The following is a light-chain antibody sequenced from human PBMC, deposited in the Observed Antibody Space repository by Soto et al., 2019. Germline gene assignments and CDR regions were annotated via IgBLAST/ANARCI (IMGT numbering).Light chain of an antibody. Sequence: DIQLTQSPSSLSASVGDRVTITCRASQSISSYLNWYQQRPGKAPNLLIYATSSLRTGVPSRFRGSRSGADFTLTISNLQPEDFATYYCQQSYSTPPTTFGQGIRL. CDR2: ATS. CDR1: QSISSY. CDR3: QQSYSTPPTT. J-gene: IGKJ5*01. V-gene: IGKV1-39*01.